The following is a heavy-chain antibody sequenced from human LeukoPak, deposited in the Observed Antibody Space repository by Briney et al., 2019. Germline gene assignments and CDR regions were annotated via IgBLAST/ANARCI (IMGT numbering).Heavy chain of an antibody. V-gene: IGHV3-21*01. J-gene: IGHJ4*02. CDR2: ISSSSSYI. Sequence: GGSLRLSCAASGFTFSSYSMNWVRQAPGKGLEWVSSISSSSSYIYYVDSVKGRFTISRDNAKNSLYLQMNSLRAEDTAVYYCARDSAAPLDYWGQGTLVTVSS. D-gene: IGHD6-13*01. CDR1: GFTFSSYS. CDR3: ARDSAAPLDY.